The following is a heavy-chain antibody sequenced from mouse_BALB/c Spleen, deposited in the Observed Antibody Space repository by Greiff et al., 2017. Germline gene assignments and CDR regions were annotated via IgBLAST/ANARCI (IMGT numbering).Heavy chain of an antibody. Sequence: VQLVESGPGLVAPSQSLSITCTVSGFSLTGYGVNWVRQPPGKGLEWLGMIWGDGSTDYNSALKSRLSISKDNSKSQVFLKMNSLQTDDTARYYCARERGYNYYAMDYWGQGTSVTVSS. CDR1: GFSLTGYG. J-gene: IGHJ4*01. CDR2: IWGDGST. CDR3: ARERGYNYYAMDY. V-gene: IGHV2-6-7*01. D-gene: IGHD1-2*01.